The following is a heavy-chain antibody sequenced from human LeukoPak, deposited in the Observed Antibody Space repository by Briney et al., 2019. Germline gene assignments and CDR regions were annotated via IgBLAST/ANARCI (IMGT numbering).Heavy chain of an antibody. CDR1: GFTFSAYG. D-gene: IGHD5-18*01. J-gene: IGHJ4*02. Sequence: GGSLRLSCAASGFTFSAYGMTWVRQAPGKGLEWVSIIYSDGTTYYADSVKGRFTISRDNSKNSLYLQMNSLRAEDTAVYYCARHPGYNYGFDYWGQGTLVTVSS. CDR2: IYSDGTT. V-gene: IGHV3-66*04. CDR3: ARHPGYNYGFDY.